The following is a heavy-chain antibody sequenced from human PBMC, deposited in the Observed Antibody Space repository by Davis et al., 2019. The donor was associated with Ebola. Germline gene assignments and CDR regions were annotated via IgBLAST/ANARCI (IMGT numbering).Heavy chain of an antibody. Sequence: GESLKISCAASGFTFGNYWMHWVRQAPGKGLVWVSRIDGDGSTTRYADSVKGRFTMSRDNAKNTVDLQMNSLRAEDTAVYYCARVSIRPGYYYCGLDVWGQGTTVTVSS. J-gene: IGHJ6*02. CDR3: ARVSIRPGYYYCGLDV. V-gene: IGHV3-74*01. D-gene: IGHD3-3*01. CDR1: GFTFGNYW. CDR2: IDGDGSTT.